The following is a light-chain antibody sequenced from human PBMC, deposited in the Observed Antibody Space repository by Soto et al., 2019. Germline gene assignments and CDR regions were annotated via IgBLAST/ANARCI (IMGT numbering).Light chain of an antibody. CDR1: QTVSSSY. CDR3: QQYGSSVYT. Sequence: EIVLTQSPGTLSLSPGERATLSCRASQTVSSSYLAWYQQKPGQAPRLLIFGASSGATDIPDRFSGSGSGTDFTLTISRLEPEDFAVYYCQQYGSSVYTFGQGTKLEIK. CDR2: GAS. V-gene: IGKV3-20*01. J-gene: IGKJ2*01.